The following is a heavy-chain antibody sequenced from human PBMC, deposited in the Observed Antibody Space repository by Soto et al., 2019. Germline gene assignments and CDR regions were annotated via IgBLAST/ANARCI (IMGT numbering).Heavy chain of an antibody. CDR2: IYYSGST. CDR1: GGSISSYY. V-gene: IGHV4-59*01. Sequence: SETLSLTCTVSGGSISSYYWSWIRQPPGKGLEWIGYIYYSGSTNYNPSLKSRVTISVDTSKNQFSLKLSSVTAADTAVYYCARFGRIHWFDPCGQGPLVTVS. CDR3: ARFGRIHWFDP. D-gene: IGHD2-21*01. J-gene: IGHJ5*02.